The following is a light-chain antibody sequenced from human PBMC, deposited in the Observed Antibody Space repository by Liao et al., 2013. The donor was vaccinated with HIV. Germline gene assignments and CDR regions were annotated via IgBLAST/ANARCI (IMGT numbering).Light chain of an antibody. CDR3: LVWDRTTYV. J-gene: IGLJ1*01. V-gene: IGLV3-1*01. Sequence: SYALTQTPSVSVSPGQTASITCSGLTLGEKYVSWYQQRPGQSPVMVIYENIKRPSGIPERFSGSNSGNTATLTISGTQAMDEADYYCLVWDRTTYVFGSGTAVTVL. CDR2: ENI. CDR1: TLGEKY.